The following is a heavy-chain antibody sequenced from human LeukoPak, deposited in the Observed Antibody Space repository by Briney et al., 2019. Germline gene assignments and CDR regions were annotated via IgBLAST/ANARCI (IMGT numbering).Heavy chain of an antibody. CDR2: INPNSGGT. CDR1: GGTFSSYA. CDR3: ARDRRNYSSSIDY. Sequence: ASVKVSCKASGGTFSSYAISWVRQAPGQGLEWMGRINPNSGGTNYAQKFQGRVTMTRDTSISTAYMELSSLRSEDTAVYYCARDRRNYSSSIDYWGQGTLVTVSS. V-gene: IGHV1-2*02. D-gene: IGHD6-6*01. J-gene: IGHJ4*02.